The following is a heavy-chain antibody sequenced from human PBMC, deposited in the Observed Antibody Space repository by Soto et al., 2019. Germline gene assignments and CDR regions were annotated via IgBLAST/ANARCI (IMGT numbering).Heavy chain of an antibody. CDR1: GFTFSNYA. V-gene: IGHV3-23*01. J-gene: IGHJ6*02. CDR3: AKGGTYYDILTGYYRDFYGVDV. CDR2: MSSSGGST. D-gene: IGHD3-9*01. Sequence: GGSLRLSCAASGFTFSNYAMSWVRQAPGKGLEWVSAMSSSGGSTYYADSLKGRFTISRDNSKNTLYLQMNSLRAEDTAVYYCAKGGTYYDILTGYYRDFYGVDVWGQGSTVTVSS.